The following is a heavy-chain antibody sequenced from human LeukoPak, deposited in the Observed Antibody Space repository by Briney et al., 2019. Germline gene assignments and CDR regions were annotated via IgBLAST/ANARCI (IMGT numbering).Heavy chain of an antibody. D-gene: IGHD4-17*01. Sequence: GASVKVSCKASGYTFIGYYMHWVRQAPGQGLEWMGWINPNNGGTNYVQKFQGRVTMTGDTSISTAYMELSGLRSDDTAVYYCARTTVTTQGNHDAFDIWGQGTMVTVSS. CDR1: GYTFIGYY. CDR2: INPNNGGT. V-gene: IGHV1-2*02. CDR3: ARTTVTTQGNHDAFDI. J-gene: IGHJ3*02.